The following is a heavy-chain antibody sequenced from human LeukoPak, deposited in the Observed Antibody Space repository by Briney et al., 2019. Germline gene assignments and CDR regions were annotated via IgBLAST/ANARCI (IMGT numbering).Heavy chain of an antibody. J-gene: IGHJ4*02. Sequence: GGSLRLSCAASGFMFSSYAMSWVRQVPGKGLEWVSAISGSGGSTYYADSVKGRFTISRDNSKNTLYLQMNSLRAEDTAVYYCANFADRYYFDYWGQGTLVTVSS. CDR3: ANFADRYYFDY. CDR1: GFMFSSYA. CDR2: ISGSGGST. V-gene: IGHV3-23*01.